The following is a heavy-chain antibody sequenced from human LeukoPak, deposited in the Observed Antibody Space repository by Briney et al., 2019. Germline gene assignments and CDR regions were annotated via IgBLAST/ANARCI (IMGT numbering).Heavy chain of an antibody. CDR3: ARGHWNYPHDY. V-gene: IGHV3-13*01. Sequence: GGSLRLSCAASGFTFSSYDMHWVRQATGKGLEWVSAIGTAGDTYYPGSVKGRFTISRENAKNSLYLQMNSLRAGDTAVYYCARGHWNYPHDYWGQGTLVTVSS. D-gene: IGHD1-7*01. J-gene: IGHJ4*02. CDR1: GFTFSSYD. CDR2: IGTAGDT.